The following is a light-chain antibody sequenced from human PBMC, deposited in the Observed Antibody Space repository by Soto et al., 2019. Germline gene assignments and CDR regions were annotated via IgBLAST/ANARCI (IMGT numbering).Light chain of an antibody. CDR1: SSDVGSYNL. CDR2: EVT. CDR3: CSYAPTRNSYV. V-gene: IGLV2-23*02. J-gene: IGLJ1*01. Sequence: QSALTQPASVSGSPGQSITISCTGTSSDVGSYNLVSWYQHHPGTAPKLIIYEVTKRPSGVSNRSSASKSGNTASLTISGLQAEDDADYYCCSYAPTRNSYVFGSGTKVTVL.